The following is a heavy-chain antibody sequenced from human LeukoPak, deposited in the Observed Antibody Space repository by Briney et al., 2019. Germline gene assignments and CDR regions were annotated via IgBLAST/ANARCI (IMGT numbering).Heavy chain of an antibody. CDR1: GGSFNSYY. CDR3: ARGPTISETGYFDY. D-gene: IGHD1-1*01. Sequence: PSETLSLTCAVYGGSFNSYYWSWIRQSPGKGLEWIAEINHSGDTNYNPSFKSRVTRSVDTSKNQFSLKVTSLTAADTAVYYCARGPTISETGYFDYWGQGTLVTVSS. CDR2: INHSGDT. J-gene: IGHJ4*03. V-gene: IGHV4-34*01.